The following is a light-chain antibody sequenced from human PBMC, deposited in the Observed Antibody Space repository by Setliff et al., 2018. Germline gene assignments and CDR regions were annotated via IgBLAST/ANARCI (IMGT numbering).Light chain of an antibody. CDR1: SSDLGDNNF. CDR2: AVN. CDR3: NSYTTSNTYV. Sequence: QSALTQHASVSGSPGQSITISCTGSSSDLGDNNFVSWYQQHPGKAPKLLFYAVNKRPSGVSNRFSASKSANTASLTISVLQAEDEADYYCNSYTTSNTYVFGTGTKVTVL. V-gene: IGLV2-14*01. J-gene: IGLJ1*01.